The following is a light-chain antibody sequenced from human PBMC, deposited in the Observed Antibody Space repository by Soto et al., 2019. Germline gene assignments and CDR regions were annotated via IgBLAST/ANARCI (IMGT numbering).Light chain of an antibody. CDR1: HGISNY. J-gene: IGKJ1*01. CDR2: AAS. Sequence: DIQMTQSPSSLSASVVDRVTMTCRAIHGISNYLAWYQQKPGKVPKLLIYAASTLQSGVPSRFSGSGSGTDFTLTISSLQPEDVATYYCHKYNSAPQTFGQGTKVEIK. CDR3: HKYNSAPQT. V-gene: IGKV1-27*01.